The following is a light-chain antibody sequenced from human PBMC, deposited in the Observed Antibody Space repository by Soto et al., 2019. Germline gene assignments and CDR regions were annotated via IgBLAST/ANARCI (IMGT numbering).Light chain of an antibody. CDR3: QQYNNWPPIT. V-gene: IGKV3-15*01. CDR2: DAS. CDR1: QSVSSN. J-gene: IGKJ5*01. Sequence: EIVMPHSPATMSVSPGDRSTLSCRASQSVSSNLAWYQQKPGQAPRLLIYDASNRATGVPDRFSGSGSGTEFTLTISSLQSEDFAVYYCQQYNNWPPITFGQGTRLEI.